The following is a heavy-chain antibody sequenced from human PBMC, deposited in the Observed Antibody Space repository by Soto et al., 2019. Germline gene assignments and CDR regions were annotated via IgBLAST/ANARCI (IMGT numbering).Heavy chain of an antibody. CDR1: GFTFSSYG. CDR2: ISYDGSNK. J-gene: IGHJ6*02. D-gene: IGHD5-18*01. CDR3: AKERRDTAMAYYYYYGMDV. Sequence: QVQLVESGGGVVQPGRSLRLSCAASGFTFSSYGMHWVRQAPGKGLEWVAVISYDGSNKYYADSVKGRFTISRDNSKNLLXXQMNSLRAEDTAVYYWAKERRDTAMAYYYYYGMDVWGQGTTVTVSS. V-gene: IGHV3-30*18.